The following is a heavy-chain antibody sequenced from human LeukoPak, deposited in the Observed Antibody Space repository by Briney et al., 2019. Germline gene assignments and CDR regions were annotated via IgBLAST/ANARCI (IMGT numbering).Heavy chain of an antibody. D-gene: IGHD3-9*01. CDR1: GGSISSGGYY. J-gene: IGHJ4*02. V-gene: IGHV4-31*03. CDR2: IYYSGST. Sequence: SETLSLTCTVSGGSISSGGYYWSWLRQHPGKGLEWIGYIYYSGSTYYNPSLKSRVTISVDTSKNQFSLKLSSVTAADTAVYYCARGRDYDILTGYFYFDYWGQGTLVTVSS. CDR3: ARGRDYDILTGYFYFDY.